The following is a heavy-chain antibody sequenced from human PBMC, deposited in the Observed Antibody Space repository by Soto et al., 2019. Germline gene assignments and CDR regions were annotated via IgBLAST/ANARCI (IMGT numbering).Heavy chain of an antibody. J-gene: IGHJ4*02. CDR3: VRGTTAWRGMDY. CDR2: TCRYGREL. V-gene: IGHV3-74*01. CDR1: GFTFSRYC. Sequence: GGSLRLSCAASGFTFSRYCMHWVRQTPGTGLVWVSRTCRYGRELYYADSVKGRFTISRDDAKNTLYLQMDSLRVEDTGIYYCVRGTTAWRGMDYWGQGALVTVSS. D-gene: IGHD1-1*01.